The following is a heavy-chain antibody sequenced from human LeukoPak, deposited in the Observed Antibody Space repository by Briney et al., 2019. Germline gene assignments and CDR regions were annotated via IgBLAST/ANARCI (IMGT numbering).Heavy chain of an antibody. CDR1: GFTFSSFA. Sequence: PGGSLRLSCAASGFTFSSFAMSWVHQAPGKGLEWVSTISGSGGSTYYADSVKGRFTISRDNSKNTLYLQMNSLRAEDTAVYYCAKFREALYYFDYWGQGTLVTVSS. CDR3: AKFREALYYFDY. CDR2: ISGSGGST. D-gene: IGHD5-24*01. V-gene: IGHV3-23*01. J-gene: IGHJ4*02.